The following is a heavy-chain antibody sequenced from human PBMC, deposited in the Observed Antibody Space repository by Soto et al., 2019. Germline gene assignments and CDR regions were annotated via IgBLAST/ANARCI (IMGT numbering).Heavy chain of an antibody. V-gene: IGHV3-30*18. CDR1: GFTFSSYG. J-gene: IGHJ4*02. D-gene: IGHD3-10*01. CDR2: ISYDGSNK. Sequence: GGSLRLSCAASGFTFSSYGMHWVRQAPGKGLEWVAVISYDGSNKYYADSVKGRFTISRDNSKNTLYLQMNSLRAEDTAVYYCAKDPSRITMVRGVYYFDYWGQGTLVTVSS. CDR3: AKDPSRITMVRGVYYFDY.